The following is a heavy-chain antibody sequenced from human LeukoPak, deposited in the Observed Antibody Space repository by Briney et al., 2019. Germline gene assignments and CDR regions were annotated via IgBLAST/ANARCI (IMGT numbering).Heavy chain of an antibody. CDR1: GGSISSYY. Sequence: SETLSLTCTVSGGSISSYYWSWIRQPPGKGLEWIGYIYYSGSTNYNPSLKSRVTISVDTSKNQFSLKLSSVTAADTAVYYCARTGSGIAARNYFDYWGQGTLVTVSS. J-gene: IGHJ4*02. V-gene: IGHV4-59*01. D-gene: IGHD6-6*01. CDR2: IYYSGST. CDR3: ARTGSGIAARNYFDY.